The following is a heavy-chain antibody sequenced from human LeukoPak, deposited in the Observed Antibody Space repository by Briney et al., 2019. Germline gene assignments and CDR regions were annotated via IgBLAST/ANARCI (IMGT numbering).Heavy chain of an antibody. CDR1: GYTFTGYY. V-gene: IGHV1-2*02. CDR3: ARFTRRAAAGKYYFDY. CDR2: INPNSGGT. Sequence: ASVKVSCKASGYTFTGYYMHWVRQAPGQGLEWMGWINPNSGGTNYAQKFQGRVTMTRDTFISTAYMELSRLRSDDTAVYYCARFTRRAAAGKYYFDYWGQGTLVTVSS. J-gene: IGHJ4*02. D-gene: IGHD6-13*01.